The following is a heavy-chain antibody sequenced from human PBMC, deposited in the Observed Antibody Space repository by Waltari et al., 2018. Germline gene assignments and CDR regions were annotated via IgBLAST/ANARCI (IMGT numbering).Heavy chain of an antibody. Sequence: QVQLQESGPGLVKPSETLSLPCAVSGYSLSSTYFWGWVRQPPGKGLEWIGHIYDSETIFYNPSLKSRVTISLDTSKNHFSLKLSSLTAADTAVYFCARGLSKVADYWGQGILVTVSS. CDR2: IYDSETI. V-gene: IGHV4-38-2*01. J-gene: IGHJ4*02. CDR1: GYSLSSTYF. D-gene: IGHD1-26*01. CDR3: ARGLSKVADY.